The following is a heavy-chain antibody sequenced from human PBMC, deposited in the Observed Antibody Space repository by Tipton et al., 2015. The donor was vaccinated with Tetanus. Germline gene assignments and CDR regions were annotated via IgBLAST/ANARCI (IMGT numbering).Heavy chain of an antibody. CDR3: ARSRGLRLMDY. D-gene: IGHD2-21*01. CDR2: ISHSGDT. V-gene: IGHV4-34*01. Sequence: TLSLTCAVYAGSFSGYYWTWIRQTSGKGLEWIGEISHSGDTNYNPSLKSRVAISVDTSNNRFSLNLTSATVADTAMYFCARSRGLRLMDYWGQGSLVTVS. CDR1: AGSFSGYY. J-gene: IGHJ4*02.